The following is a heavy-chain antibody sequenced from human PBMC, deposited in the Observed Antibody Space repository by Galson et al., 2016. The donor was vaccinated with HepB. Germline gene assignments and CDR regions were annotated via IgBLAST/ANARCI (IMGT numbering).Heavy chain of an antibody. CDR1: GFTFTAFN. V-gene: IGHV3-21*01. CDR3: ARDSGENYFDY. CDR2: ISSSNTFI. D-gene: IGHD7-27*01. J-gene: IGHJ4*02. Sequence: SLRLSCAASGFTFTAFNMHWVRQAPGKGLEWVSSISSSNTFIHYSDSLRGRFTVSRDNAKTSLYLQMDSLTADDTAVYYCARDSGENYFDYWGRGTLVTVSS.